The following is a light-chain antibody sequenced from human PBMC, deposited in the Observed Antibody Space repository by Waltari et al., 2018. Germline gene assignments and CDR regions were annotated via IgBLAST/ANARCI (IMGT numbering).Light chain of an antibody. CDR3: QAWDSSTVV. Sequence: SYELTQPPSVSASPGQTASNTRPGLGDKYACWYQQKPGQSPVLVMFQDRQRPSGIPERFSGSNSGNTATLTISGTQAMDEADYYCQAWDSSTVVFGGGTKLTVL. CDR1: LGDKY. CDR2: QDR. J-gene: IGLJ2*01. V-gene: IGLV3-1*01.